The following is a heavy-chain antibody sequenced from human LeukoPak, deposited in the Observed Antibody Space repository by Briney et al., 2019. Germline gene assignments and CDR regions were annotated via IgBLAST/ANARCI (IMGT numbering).Heavy chain of an antibody. CDR2: TRYDGSNK. CDR1: GFTFSSYG. V-gene: IGHV3-30*02. CDR3: AKDPPPLRSGYYTDYYYYMDV. J-gene: IGHJ6*03. D-gene: IGHD3-3*01. Sequence: GGSLRLSCAASGFTFSSYGMHWVRQAPGKGLEWVAFTRYDGSNKYYADSVKGRFTTSRDNSKNTLYLQMNSLRAEDTAVYYCAKDPPPLRSGYYTDYYYYMDVWGKGTTVTVSS.